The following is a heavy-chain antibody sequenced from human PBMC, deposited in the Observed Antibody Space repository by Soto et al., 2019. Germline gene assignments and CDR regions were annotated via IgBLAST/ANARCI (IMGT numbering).Heavy chain of an antibody. J-gene: IGHJ6*03. V-gene: IGHV4-59*08. CDR3: ARLGYYYYMDV. CDR2: IYYSGRT. Sequence: SXTLSLTCTVSGGPLSSYYWTWIRQPPGKGLEWIGHIYYSGRTNYNPSLKSRVTMSVDTSKNQFSLKLSSVTAADTAVYYCARLGYYYYMDVWGKGTTVTVS. CDR1: GGPLSSYY.